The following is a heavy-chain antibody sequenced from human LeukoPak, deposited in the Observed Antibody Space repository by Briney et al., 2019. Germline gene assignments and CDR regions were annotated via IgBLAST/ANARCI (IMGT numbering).Heavy chain of an antibody. CDR2: IWYDGSNK. J-gene: IGHJ4*02. CDR3: ARGRGYDYVLDY. Sequence: PGGSLRLSCAASGFTFSSYGMHWVRQAPGKGLEWVAVIWYDGSNKYYADSVKGRFTISRDNSKNTLYLQMNSLRAEDTAVYYCARGRGYDYVLDYWGQGTLVTVSS. V-gene: IGHV3-33*01. D-gene: IGHD3-16*01. CDR1: GFTFSSYG.